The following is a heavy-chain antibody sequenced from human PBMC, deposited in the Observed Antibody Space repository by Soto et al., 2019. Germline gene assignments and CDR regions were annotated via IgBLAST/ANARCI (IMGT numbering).Heavy chain of an antibody. CDR2: ISGSGGST. Sequence: EVQLLESGGGLVLPGGSLRLSCAASGFTFSSYGMSWVRQAPGKGLEWVSGISGSGGSTFYADSVKGRFTISRDNSKNTLDLQMNSLRAEDTAVYYCAKVRYCSSTTCYMGALDYWGQGTLVTVSS. V-gene: IGHV3-23*01. CDR3: AKVRYCSSTTCYMGALDY. D-gene: IGHD2-2*02. CDR1: GFTFSSYG. J-gene: IGHJ4*02.